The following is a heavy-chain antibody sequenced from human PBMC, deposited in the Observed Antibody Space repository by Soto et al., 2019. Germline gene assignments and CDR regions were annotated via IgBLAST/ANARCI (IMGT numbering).Heavy chain of an antibody. CDR2: INPSGGST. CDR3: ARDRGYSNYVYYYYGMDV. V-gene: IGHV1-46*01. J-gene: IGHJ6*02. CDR1: GYRFTSYD. D-gene: IGHD4-4*01. Sequence: GASVKVSCKASGYRFTSYDMHWVRQAPGQGLEWMGIINPSGGSTSYAQKFQGRVTMTRDTSTSTVYMELSSLRSDDTAVYYCARDRGYSNYVYYYYGMDVWGQGTTVTVSS.